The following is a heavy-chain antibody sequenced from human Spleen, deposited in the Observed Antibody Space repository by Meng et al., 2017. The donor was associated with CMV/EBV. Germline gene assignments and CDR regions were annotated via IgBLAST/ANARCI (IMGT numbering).Heavy chain of an antibody. CDR1: GITFNTYG. D-gene: IGHD3-10*02. CDR2: ISYDGNKK. V-gene: IGHV3-30*03. J-gene: IGHJ4*02. Sequence: CAVSGITFNTYGMHWVRQDPGKGVEWVAAISYDGNKKYYANSVKGRFIMSRDKSDNTLYLQMNGLRAEDTAMYYCSMYMLVLPVEAYWGQGTLVTVSS. CDR3: SMYMLVLPVEAY.